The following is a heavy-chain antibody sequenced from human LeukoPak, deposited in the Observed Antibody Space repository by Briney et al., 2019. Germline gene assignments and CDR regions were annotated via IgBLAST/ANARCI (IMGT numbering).Heavy chain of an antibody. D-gene: IGHD1-26*01. J-gene: IGHJ4*02. V-gene: IGHV4-39*01. CDR1: GGSVSATSYY. CDR3: VRQVGGSFNIKY. CDR2: MYYGGST. Sequence: PSETLSLTCTDSGGSVSATSYYWGWIRQPPGKGLEWVGSMYYGGSTSYTYHNPSLKSRVSLSVDTSKNQFSLKLNSETAADTADYFCVRQVGGSFNIKYWGQGTLVTVSS.